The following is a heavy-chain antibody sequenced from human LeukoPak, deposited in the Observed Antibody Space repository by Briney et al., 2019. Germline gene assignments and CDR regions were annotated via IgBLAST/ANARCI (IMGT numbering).Heavy chain of an antibody. J-gene: IGHJ5*02. Sequence: SETLSLTCTVSGGSISSYYWSWIRQPPGKGLEWIGYIYYSGSTNYNPSLKSRVTISVDTSKNQFSLKLSSVTAADTAVYYCARAYNWNEPFDPWGQGTLVTVSS. CDR1: GGSISSYY. CDR3: ARAYNWNEPFDP. D-gene: IGHD1-1*01. CDR2: IYYSGST. V-gene: IGHV4-59*01.